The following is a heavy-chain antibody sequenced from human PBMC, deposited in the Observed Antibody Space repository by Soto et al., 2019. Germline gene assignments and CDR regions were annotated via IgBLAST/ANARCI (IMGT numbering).Heavy chain of an antibody. J-gene: IGHJ6*03. CDR1: GFTFSSYG. Sequence: QVQLVESGGGVVQPGRSLRLSCAASGFTFSSYGMHWVRQAPGKGLEWVAVIWYDGSNKYYADSVKGRFTISRDNSKNTLYLQMNSLRAEDTAVYYCARDRSRYYYYYMDVWGKGTTVTVSS. D-gene: IGHD3-10*01. V-gene: IGHV3-33*01. CDR2: IWYDGSNK. CDR3: ARDRSRYYYYYMDV.